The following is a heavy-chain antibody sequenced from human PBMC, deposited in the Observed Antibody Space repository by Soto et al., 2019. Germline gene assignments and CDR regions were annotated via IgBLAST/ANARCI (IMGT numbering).Heavy chain of an antibody. CDR3: SIDQERIGVVILKPLAFDY. CDR2: ISGSGGST. CDR1: GFTFSSYA. J-gene: IGHJ4*02. Sequence: GGSLRLSCAASGFTFSSYAISWVRQAPGKGLEWVSAISGSGGSTYYADSVKGRFTISRDNSKNTLYLQMNSLRAEDTAVYYCSIDQERIGVVILKPLAFDYWGQGTLVTDSS. D-gene: IGHD3-3*01. V-gene: IGHV3-23*01.